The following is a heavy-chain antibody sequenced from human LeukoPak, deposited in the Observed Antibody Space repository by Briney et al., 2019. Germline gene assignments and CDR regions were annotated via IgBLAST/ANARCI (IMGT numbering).Heavy chain of an antibody. CDR3: AREGRCSGWSNNIQN. V-gene: IGHV4-38-2*02. J-gene: IGHJ1*01. Sequence: SETLSLTCAVSGYSITNDYYSGWIQQPPEKVLEWIGSIHRTGSTYYNPSLESRVTISLATSRNHFSLRLSSVTAADTAVYYCAREGRCSGWSNNIQNWGQGTLVTVSS. D-gene: IGHD6-19*01. CDR1: GYSITNDYY. CDR2: IHRTGST.